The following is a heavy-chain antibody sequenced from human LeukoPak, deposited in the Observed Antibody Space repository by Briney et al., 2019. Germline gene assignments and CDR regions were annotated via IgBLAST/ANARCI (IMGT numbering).Heavy chain of an antibody. CDR1: GGSFSGYS. V-gene: IGHV4-30-2*01. CDR2: IYHSGST. Sequence: PSETLSLTCAVYGGSFSGYSWSWIRQPPGKGLEWIGYIYHSGSTYYNPSLKSRVTISVDRSKNQFSLKLSSVTAADTAVYYCARAGVVIYAFDIRGQGTMVTVSS. CDR3: ARAGVVIYAFDI. J-gene: IGHJ3*02. D-gene: IGHD3-3*01.